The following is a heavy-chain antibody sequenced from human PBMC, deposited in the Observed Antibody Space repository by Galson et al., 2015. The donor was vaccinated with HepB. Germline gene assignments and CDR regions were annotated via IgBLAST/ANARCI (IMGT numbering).Heavy chain of an antibody. J-gene: IGHJ4*02. V-gene: IGHV3-23*01. D-gene: IGHD3-22*01. CDR3: AKDQGDSSGYYRGYFDY. CDR2: ISGSGGST. CDR1: GFTFSSYA. Sequence: SLRLSCAASGFTFSSYAMSWARQAPGKGLEWVSAISGSGGSTYYADSVKGRFTISRDNSKNTLYLEMNSLRAEDTAVYYCAKDQGDSSGYYRGYFDYWGQGTLVTISS.